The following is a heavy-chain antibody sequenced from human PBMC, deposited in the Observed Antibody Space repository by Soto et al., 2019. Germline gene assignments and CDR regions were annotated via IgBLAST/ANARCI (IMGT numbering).Heavy chain of an antibody. CDR3: VRGYCTTSPCSGDFQC. Sequence: ASVKVSCRASGYKFTTYFINWVRQDTGQGLEWMGMIHPSGDTGYAQKFRGRVTMTIDTSTTTAYMELRNLTSEDTAVYFSVRGYCTTSPCSGDFQCWGQGTLVTVSS. CDR1: GYKFTTYF. CDR2: IHPSGDT. D-gene: IGHD2-15*01. V-gene: IGHV1-46*01. J-gene: IGHJ1*01.